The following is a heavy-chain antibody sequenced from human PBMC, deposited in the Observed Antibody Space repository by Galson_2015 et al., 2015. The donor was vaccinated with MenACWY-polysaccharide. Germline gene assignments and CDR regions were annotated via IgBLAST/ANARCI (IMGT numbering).Heavy chain of an antibody. Sequence: PALVKPTQTLTLTCTFSGFSLSTSGMCVSWIRQPPGKAVEWLALIDWDDDKYYSTSLKTRLTISKDTSKNQVVLTMTNMDPVDTATYYCARLTGLSVAGAYDYWGQGTLVTVSS. CDR3: ARLTGLSVAGAYDY. J-gene: IGHJ4*02. V-gene: IGHV2-70*01. D-gene: IGHD6-19*01. CDR1: GFSLSTSGMC. CDR2: IDWDDDK.